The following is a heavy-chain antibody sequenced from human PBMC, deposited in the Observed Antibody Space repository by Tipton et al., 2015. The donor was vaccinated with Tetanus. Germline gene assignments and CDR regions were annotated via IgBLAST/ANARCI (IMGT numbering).Heavy chain of an antibody. CDR1: GGSVNSGGYY. V-gene: IGHV4-31*03. Sequence: TLSLTCTVSGGSVNSGGYYWTWIRLHPRKGLEYIGYVYNSGTTYYKPSLERRVTISIDISTNQFSLSLTSVTAADTALYYCARSADNWFDPWGQGILVTVSS. CDR2: VYNSGTT. J-gene: IGHJ5*02. CDR3: ARSADNWFDP.